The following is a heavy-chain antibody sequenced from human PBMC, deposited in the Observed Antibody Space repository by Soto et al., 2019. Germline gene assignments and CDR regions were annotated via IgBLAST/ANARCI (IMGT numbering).Heavy chain of an antibody. V-gene: IGHV4-34*01. CDR2: INDRGSL. J-gene: IGHJ2*01. D-gene: IGHD3-9*01. CDR3: ARESHDILTGPPWVWYFDL. CDR1: GGSFSGYY. Sequence: QVQLQQWGAGPLRPLETLSLTCGVSGGSFSGYYWAWIRQSPGKGLEWIGEINDRGSLNYNPSLKSRVSISVAPSKNHYSLNLRSVTAADTAVYYCARESHDILTGPPWVWYFDLWGRGTLVTVSS.